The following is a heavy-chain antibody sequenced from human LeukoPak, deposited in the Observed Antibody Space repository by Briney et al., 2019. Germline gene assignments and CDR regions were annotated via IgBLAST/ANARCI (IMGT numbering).Heavy chain of an antibody. CDR3: ARVIGWDEPFDL. V-gene: IGHV3-74*01. D-gene: IGHD1-26*01. Sequence: GGSLRLSCSASGFTLSNYWIHWVRQAPGKGLVWVSRINTDGGSTNYADFVRGRFTVSRDSAKNTLYLQMNSLRVEDTAVYYCARVIGWDEPFDLWGHGTLVTVSS. J-gene: IGHJ3*01. CDR2: INTDGGST. CDR1: GFTLSNYW.